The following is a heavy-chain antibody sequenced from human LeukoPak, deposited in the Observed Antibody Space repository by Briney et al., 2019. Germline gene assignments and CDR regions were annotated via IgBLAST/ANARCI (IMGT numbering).Heavy chain of an antibody. Sequence: TGGSLRLSCAASGFTFSSYGMHWVRQAPGKGLEWVAVIWYDGSNKYYADSVKGRFTISRDNAKKSLYLQMNSLRAEDTGVYYCAKDVAGSFFDYWGQGTLVTVSS. J-gene: IGHJ4*02. D-gene: IGHD6-19*01. CDR1: GFTFSSYG. V-gene: IGHV3-33*03. CDR2: IWYDGSNK. CDR3: AKDVAGSFFDY.